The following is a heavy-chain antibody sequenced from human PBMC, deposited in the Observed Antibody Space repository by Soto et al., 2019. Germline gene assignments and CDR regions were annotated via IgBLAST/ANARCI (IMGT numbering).Heavy chain of an antibody. D-gene: IGHD3-9*01. J-gene: IGHJ6*02. CDR2: IIPIFGTA. Sequence: QVQLVQSGAEVKKPGSSVKVSCKASGGTFSSYAISWVRQAPGQGLEWMGGIIPIFGTANYAQKFQGRVTSTEDESTSTAYMGLSSLSCEDTAEYYCNRRLVKNYYYYGMDVWGQGTTVTVSS. V-gene: IGHV1-69*01. CDR3: NRRLVKNYYYYGMDV. CDR1: GGTFSSYA.